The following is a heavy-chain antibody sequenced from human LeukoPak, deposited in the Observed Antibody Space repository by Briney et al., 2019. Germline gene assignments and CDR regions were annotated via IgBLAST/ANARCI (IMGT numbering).Heavy chain of an antibody. CDR2: IYYSGST. V-gene: IGHV4-39*01. CDR3: ARHIHSGYEIDF. CDR1: GDSISSSSYF. J-gene: IGHJ4*02. Sequence: SETLSLTCTVSGDSISSSSYFWGWIRQPPGKGLEWIGSIYYSGSTYYNPSLKSRVTISVDTSKNQFSLKLTSVTAADTAVYYRARHIHSGYEIDFWGQGTLVTVSS. D-gene: IGHD5-12*01.